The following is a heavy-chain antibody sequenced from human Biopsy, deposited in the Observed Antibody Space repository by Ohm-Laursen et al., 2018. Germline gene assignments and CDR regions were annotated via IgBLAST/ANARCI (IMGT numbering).Heavy chain of an antibody. Sequence: SLRLSCAASGFTFDDYAMHWVRQVPGKGLEWVSGISWNSDDIGYADSVKGRFTIFRDNARNALHLQMNSLRTEDTALYYCAKDLGLNYSDRFLFYYGMDVWGRGTTVTVSS. V-gene: IGHV3-9*01. CDR1: GFTFDDYA. CDR2: ISWNSDDI. CDR3: AKDLGLNYSDRFLFYYGMDV. J-gene: IGHJ6*02. D-gene: IGHD4-17*01.